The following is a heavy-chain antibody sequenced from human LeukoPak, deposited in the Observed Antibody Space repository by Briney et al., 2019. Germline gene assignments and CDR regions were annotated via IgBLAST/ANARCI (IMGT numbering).Heavy chain of an antibody. CDR1: GGSISSYY. D-gene: IGHD6-6*01. Sequence: SETLSLTCTVSGGSISSYYWSWIRQPPGKGLEWIGYIYYSGSTNYNPSLKSRVTISVDTSKNQFSLKLSSVTAADTAVYYCARAKRGAARAIYYYYYYMDVWGKGTTVTVSS. J-gene: IGHJ6*03. CDR3: ARAKRGAARAIYYYYYYMDV. V-gene: IGHV4-59*01. CDR2: IYYSGST.